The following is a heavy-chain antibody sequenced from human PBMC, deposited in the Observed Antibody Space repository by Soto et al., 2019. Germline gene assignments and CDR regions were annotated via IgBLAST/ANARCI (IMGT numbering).Heavy chain of an antibody. J-gene: IGHJ5*02. CDR1: GYTFTSYG. D-gene: IGHD6-13*01. CDR2: INAANGDT. V-gene: IGHV1-3*01. Sequence: ASVKLSCKASGYTFTSYGIHWVRQAPGQRLEWMGWINAANGDTKYSPKFQGRVTITRVTSASTAYMELSSLRSEDTAWYYCVRRHVSATGIDWFDPWGQGTLVTVSS. CDR3: VRRHVSATGIDWFDP.